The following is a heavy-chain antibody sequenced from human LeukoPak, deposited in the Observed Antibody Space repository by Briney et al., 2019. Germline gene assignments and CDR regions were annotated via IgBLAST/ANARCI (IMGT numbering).Heavy chain of an antibody. CDR3: ARYRGDWYYFDY. D-gene: IGHD2-21*02. CDR1: GFSLNTSGMC. V-gene: IGHV2-70*11. CDR2: IDWDDDK. J-gene: IGHJ4*02. Sequence: SGPTLVNPTQTLTLTCTLSGFSLNTSGMCMSWIRQPPGKALEWLARIDWDDDKYYSPSLKTRLTISKDTSKNQVFLTMTNMDPVDTATYYCARYRGDWYYFDYWGQGTLVTVSS.